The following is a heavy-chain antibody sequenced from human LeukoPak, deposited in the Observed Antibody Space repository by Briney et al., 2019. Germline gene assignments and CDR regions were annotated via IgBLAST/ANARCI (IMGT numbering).Heavy chain of an antibody. Sequence: GASVKVSCKASGGTFSSYAISWVRQAPGQGLEWMGRIIPILGIANYAQKFQGRVTITADKSTSTAYMELSSLRSGDTAVYYCARNLDYGGNSPPDYWGQGTLVTVSS. CDR2: IIPILGIA. D-gene: IGHD4-23*01. V-gene: IGHV1-69*04. CDR3: ARNLDYGGNSPPDY. CDR1: GGTFSSYA. J-gene: IGHJ4*02.